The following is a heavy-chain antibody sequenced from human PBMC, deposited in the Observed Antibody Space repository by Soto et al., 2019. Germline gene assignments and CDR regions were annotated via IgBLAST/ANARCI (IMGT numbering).Heavy chain of an antibody. CDR3: ARVTIRAGVDTAMGDY. J-gene: IGHJ4*02. V-gene: IGHV4-31*03. Sequence: QVQLQESGPGLVKPSQTLSLTCTVSGGSISSGGYYWSWIRQHPGKGLEWIGYIYYSGSTYYNPSLKSRVTISVDTSKNQFSLKLSSVTAADTAVYYCARVTIRAGVDTAMGDYWGQGTLVTVSS. CDR1: GGSISSGGYY. D-gene: IGHD5-18*01. CDR2: IYYSGST.